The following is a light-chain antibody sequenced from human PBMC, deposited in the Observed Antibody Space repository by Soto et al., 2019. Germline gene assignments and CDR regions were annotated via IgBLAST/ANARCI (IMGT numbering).Light chain of an antibody. J-gene: IGKJ1*01. CDR2: GAS. Sequence: EIVLTQSPGTLSLSPGERATLSCRASQSVSSSYLAWYQQKPGQAPRLLIYGASSRATGIPDRFSGSGSGTDFTLTISRLEPEDFAVYSSQQYGSSPPTFGQGTK. CDR1: QSVSSSY. CDR3: QQYGSSPPT. V-gene: IGKV3-20*01.